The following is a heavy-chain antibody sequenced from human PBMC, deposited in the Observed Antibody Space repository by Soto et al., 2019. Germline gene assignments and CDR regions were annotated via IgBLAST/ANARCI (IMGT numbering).Heavy chain of an antibody. V-gene: IGHV3-48*02. CDR3: ARVIWSGNLTSEL. Sequence: EVQVVESGGGLVQPGGSLRLSCAASGFTFSSNSMNWVRQAPGKGLEWISYISSSSSTIYADSVKGRFTISRDNAKNSLYLQMNSLRDEDTAVYYCARVIWSGNLTSELWVQGTLVNVSS. D-gene: IGHD3-3*01. J-gene: IGHJ4*02. CDR1: GFTFSSNS. CDR2: ISSSSSTI.